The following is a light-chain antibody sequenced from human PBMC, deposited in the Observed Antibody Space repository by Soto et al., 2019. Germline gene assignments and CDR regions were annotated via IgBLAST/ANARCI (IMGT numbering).Light chain of an antibody. CDR2: GNT. CDR1: SSNIGANYD. V-gene: IGLV1-40*01. Sequence: QSFLTQPPSVSGAPGQRVTISCTGSSSNIGANYDVHWYQQRPGTAPKLLIFGNTNRPSGVTNRFSGSKSGTPASLAITGLQAEDEGDYYCQSYDSTLIARYVFGTGTKVTVL. J-gene: IGLJ1*01. CDR3: QSYDSTLIARYV.